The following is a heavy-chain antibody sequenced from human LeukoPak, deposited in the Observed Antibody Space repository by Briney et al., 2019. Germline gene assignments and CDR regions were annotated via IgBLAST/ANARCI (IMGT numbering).Heavy chain of an antibody. CDR1: GGSFSGYY. J-gene: IGHJ3*02. CDR2: INHSGST. CDR3: AREYTTSSTAFDI. D-gene: IGHD6-6*01. Sequence: PSETLSLTCAVYGGSFSGYYWSWIRQPPGKGLEWIGEINHSGSTNYNPSLKTRVTMSLDTSKNQVSLKLTSVTAADTAVYYCAREYTTSSTAFDIWGQGTMVTVSS. V-gene: IGHV4-34*01.